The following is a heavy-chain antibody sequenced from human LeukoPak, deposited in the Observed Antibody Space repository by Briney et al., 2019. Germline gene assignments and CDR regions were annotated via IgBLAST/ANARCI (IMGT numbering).Heavy chain of an antibody. J-gene: IGHJ4*02. CDR1: GFTFSSYG. Sequence: GGSLRLSRAASGFTFSSYGMHWVRQAPGKGLEWVAFIRYDGSNKYYADSVKGRFTISRDNSKNTLYLQMNSLRAEDTAVYYCAKDRALEQPFDYWGQGTLVTVSS. CDR3: AKDRALEQPFDY. V-gene: IGHV3-30*02. CDR2: IRYDGSNK. D-gene: IGHD6-13*01.